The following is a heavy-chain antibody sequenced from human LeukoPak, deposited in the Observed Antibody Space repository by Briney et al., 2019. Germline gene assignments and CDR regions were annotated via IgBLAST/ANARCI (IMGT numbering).Heavy chain of an antibody. V-gene: IGHV1-2*02. J-gene: IGHJ4*02. Sequence: ASVKVSCKASGYTFTGYYMHWVRQAPGQGLEWMGWINPNSGGTNYAQKFQGRVAMTRDTSISTAYMELSRLRSDDTAVYYCARAGETWELQKPFDYWGQGTLVTVSS. D-gene: IGHD1-26*01. CDR2: INPNSGGT. CDR1: GYTFTGYY. CDR3: ARAGETWELQKPFDY.